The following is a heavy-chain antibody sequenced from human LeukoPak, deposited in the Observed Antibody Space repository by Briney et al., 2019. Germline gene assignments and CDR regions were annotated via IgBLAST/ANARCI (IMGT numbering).Heavy chain of an antibody. CDR1: GGSFSGYY. V-gene: IGHV4-34*01. D-gene: IGHD6-6*01. CDR3: ASLDSSSPGDYYYYYMDV. CDR2: IYLSGST. J-gene: IGHJ6*03. Sequence: PSETLSLTCAVYGGSFSGYYWSWIRQPPGQGLEWIGYIYLSGSTYYNPSLKSRVTISVDRSKNQFSLKLSSVTAADTAVYYCASLDSSSPGDYYYYYMDVWGKGTTVTVSS.